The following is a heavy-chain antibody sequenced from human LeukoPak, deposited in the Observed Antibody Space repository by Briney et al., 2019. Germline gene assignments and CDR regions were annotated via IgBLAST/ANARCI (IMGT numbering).Heavy chain of an antibody. D-gene: IGHD7-27*01. J-gene: IGHJ4*02. Sequence: ASVKVSCKASGYTFTSYYMHWVRQAPGQGLEWMGWINPNSGGTNYAQKFQGRVTMTRDTSISTAYMELSRLRSDDTAVYYCARVMVGSWRTGDDDYWGQGTLVTVSS. CDR1: GYTFTSYY. CDR2: INPNSGGT. V-gene: IGHV1-2*02. CDR3: ARVMVGSWRTGDDDY.